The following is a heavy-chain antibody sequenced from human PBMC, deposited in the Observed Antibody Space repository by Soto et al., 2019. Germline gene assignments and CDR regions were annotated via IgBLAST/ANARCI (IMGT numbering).Heavy chain of an antibody. CDR1: GFTFTSYA. J-gene: IGHJ4*02. Sequence: PVGSLRLSCAASGFTFTSYAMAWVRQAPGKGLEWVSVVSSGGSTYYADSVTGRFTVSRDNSKNPLSLQMKSLRAEDTDVYYCAKRRGAGGHFDYWGQGALVTVSS. CDR3: AKRRGAGGHFDY. V-gene: IGHV3-23*01. D-gene: IGHD2-15*01. CDR2: VSSGGST.